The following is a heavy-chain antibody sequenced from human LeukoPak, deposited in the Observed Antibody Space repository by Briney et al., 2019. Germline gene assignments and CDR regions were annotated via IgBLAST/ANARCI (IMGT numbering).Heavy chain of an antibody. CDR2: IYHSGST. CDR3: AREGYSSGWFVGTNWFDP. D-gene: IGHD6-19*01. Sequence: SETLSLTCTVSGYSISSGYYWGWIRQPPGKGLEWIGSIYHSGSTYYNPSLKSRVTISVDTSKNQFSLKLSSVTAADTAVYYCAREGYSSGWFVGTNWFDPWGQGTLVTVSS. V-gene: IGHV4-38-2*02. CDR1: GYSISSGYY. J-gene: IGHJ5*02.